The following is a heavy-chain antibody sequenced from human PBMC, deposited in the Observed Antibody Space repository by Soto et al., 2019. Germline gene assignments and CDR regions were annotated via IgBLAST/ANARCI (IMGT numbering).Heavy chain of an antibody. J-gene: IGHJ6*02. CDR1: EFTFSNYG. D-gene: IGHD3-10*01. CDR3: ARDDEYSGNGMDV. CDR2: ILNDGSNR. Sequence: QVPLVESGGGVVQPGRSLRLSCAASEFTFSNYGMHWGRQAPGKGLEWVAVILNDGSNRYHADSVKDRFTISRDNSKNTLYLQMNSLRAEDTAVYYCARDDEYSGNGMDVWGQGTTVTVS. V-gene: IGHV3-33*01.